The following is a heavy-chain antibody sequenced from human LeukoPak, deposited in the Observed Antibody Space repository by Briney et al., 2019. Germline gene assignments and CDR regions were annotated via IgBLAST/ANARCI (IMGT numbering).Heavy chain of an antibody. CDR2: ISAYNGNT. CDR3: ARGPSITMVRGGQWYYYMDV. Sequence: ASVKVSCKASGYTFTSYGISWVRQAPGQGLEWMGWISAYNGNTNYAKKLQGRVTMTTDTSTSTAYMELRSLRSDDTAVYYCARGPSITMVRGGQWYYYMDVWGKGTTVTISS. CDR1: GYTFTSYG. V-gene: IGHV1-18*01. D-gene: IGHD3-10*01. J-gene: IGHJ6*03.